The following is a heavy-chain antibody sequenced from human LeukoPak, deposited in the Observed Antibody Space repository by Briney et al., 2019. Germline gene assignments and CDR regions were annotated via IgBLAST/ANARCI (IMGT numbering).Heavy chain of an antibody. Sequence: GESLRISCKGSGYSFTTYWIAWVRQMPGKGLEWMGVIYPGDSDTRYSPSFQGQVTLSADKSISTAYLQWSSLKASDTAIYYCARALVGAATLSYWGQGTLVTVSS. V-gene: IGHV5-51*01. J-gene: IGHJ4*02. CDR1: GYSFTTYW. D-gene: IGHD1-26*01. CDR2: IYPGDSDT. CDR3: ARALVGAATLSY.